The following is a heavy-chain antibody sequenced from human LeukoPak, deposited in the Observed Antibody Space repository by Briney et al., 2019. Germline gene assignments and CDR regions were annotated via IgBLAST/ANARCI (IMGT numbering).Heavy chain of an antibody. Sequence: SETLSLTCTVSGGSISSGSYYWSWIRQPPGKELEWIGYIYYSGSTNYNPSLKSRVTISVDTSKNQFSLKLSSVTAADTAVYYCARPPVVGARDAFDIWGQGTMVTVSS. CDR1: GGSISSGSYY. J-gene: IGHJ3*02. V-gene: IGHV4-61*01. D-gene: IGHD1-26*01. CDR3: ARPPVVGARDAFDI. CDR2: IYYSGST.